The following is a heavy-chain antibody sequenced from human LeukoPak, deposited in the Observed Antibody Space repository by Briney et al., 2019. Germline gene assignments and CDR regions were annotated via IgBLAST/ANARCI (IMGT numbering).Heavy chain of an antibody. D-gene: IGHD3-3*02. CDR2: IKQDGSEK. V-gene: IGHV3-7*01. J-gene: IGHJ4*02. CDR3: ASRAHFWSGPGG. CDR1: GFTFSIYW. Sequence: GGSLRLSCAASGFTFSIYWMSWVRQAPGKGLEWVASIKQDGSEKYYVDSVKGRFTISRDNAKNSLSLQMNSLRAEDTAVYYCASRAHFWSGPGGWGQGTLVTVSS.